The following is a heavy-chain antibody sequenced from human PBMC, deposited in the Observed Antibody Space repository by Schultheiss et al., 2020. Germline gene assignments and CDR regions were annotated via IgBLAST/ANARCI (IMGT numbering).Heavy chain of an antibody. V-gene: IGHV4-61*01. D-gene: IGHD1-26*01. CDR2: IYYSGSA. CDR1: GGSISSSSYY. Sequence: SETLSLTCTVSGGSISSSSYYWSWIRQPPGKGLEWIGYIYYSGSASYNPSLKSRVTISVDTSKNQFSLKLSSVTAADTAVYYCAVSYPRDTYYYYGMDVWGQGTTVTVSS. J-gene: IGHJ6*02. CDR3: AVSYPRDTYYYYGMDV.